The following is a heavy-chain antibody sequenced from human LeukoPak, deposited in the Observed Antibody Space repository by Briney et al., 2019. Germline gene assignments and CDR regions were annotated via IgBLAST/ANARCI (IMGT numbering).Heavy chain of an antibody. D-gene: IGHD4-23*01. Sequence: ASVKVSCKASGYTFTSSDINWVRQATGLGLEWMGWMNPDSGNTGYAQKFQGTITMTRYTTIPTAYMELMSLRSEDTALYSCARRWRGQVDYWGQGTLVTVSS. J-gene: IGHJ4*02. V-gene: IGHV1-8*01. CDR2: MNPDSGNT. CDR1: GYTFTSSD. CDR3: ARRWRGQVDY.